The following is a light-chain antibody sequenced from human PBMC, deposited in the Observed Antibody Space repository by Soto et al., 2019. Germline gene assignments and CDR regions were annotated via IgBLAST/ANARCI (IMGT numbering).Light chain of an antibody. Sequence: QAVVTQSSSASASLGSSVKVTCTLSSGHSSYIIACHQQQPGKAPRYLMKLEGSGIYKKGSGVPDRFSGSSSGADRYLTISNIQFEYEADYYCETWDTNTRVFGGGTQLTVL. J-gene: IGLJ2*01. V-gene: IGLV4-60*02. CDR2: LEGSGIY. CDR1: SGHSSYI. CDR3: ETWDTNTRV.